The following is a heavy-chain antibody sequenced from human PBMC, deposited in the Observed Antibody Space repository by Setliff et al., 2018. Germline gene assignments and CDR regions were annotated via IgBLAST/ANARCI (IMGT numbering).Heavy chain of an antibody. CDR1: GFTFSSYA. Sequence: PGGSLRLSCTASGFTFSSYAVSWVRQAPGKGLEWVSTIFGGDSSTYYADSVGGRFTISRDNSRSTLYLQMNSLRAEDTAIYYCAKAASPLFGILGVEYHFDSWGQGKLVTVSS. J-gene: IGHJ4*02. CDR3: AKAASPLFGILGVEYHFDS. V-gene: IGHV3-23*03. CDR2: IFGGDSST. D-gene: IGHD3-3*01.